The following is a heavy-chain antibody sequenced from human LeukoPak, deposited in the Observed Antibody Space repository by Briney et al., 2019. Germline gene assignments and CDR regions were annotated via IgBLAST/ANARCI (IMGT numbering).Heavy chain of an antibody. CDR2: LSVSGTTT. V-gene: IGHV3-23*01. J-gene: IGHJ5*02. CDR1: GFTFSDCA. CDR3: AKVVVITRIFAGLDP. D-gene: IGHD2-21*01. Sequence: GGSLRLSCAASGFTFSDCAMTWVRQAPGKGLEWVSGLSVSGTTTYYADSVRGRFTISRDNSKNTLYLQLNSLRAEDTAVYYCAKVVVITRIFAGLDPWGQGTLVTVSS.